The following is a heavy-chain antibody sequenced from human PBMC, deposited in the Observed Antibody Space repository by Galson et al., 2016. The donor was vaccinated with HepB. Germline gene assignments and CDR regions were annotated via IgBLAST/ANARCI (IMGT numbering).Heavy chain of an antibody. CDR3: ARDRSSWRLYYYYGMDV. D-gene: IGHD6-13*01. J-gene: IGHJ6*02. CDR1: GFTFSSYE. V-gene: IGHV3-48*03. Sequence: SLRLSCAASGFTFSSYEMNWVRQAPGKGLEWVSYISSSGSTINYADSVKGRFTISRDNAKNSLYLQMNSLRAEVTAVYYCARDRSSWRLYYYYGMDVWGQGTTVTVSS. CDR2: ISSSGSTI.